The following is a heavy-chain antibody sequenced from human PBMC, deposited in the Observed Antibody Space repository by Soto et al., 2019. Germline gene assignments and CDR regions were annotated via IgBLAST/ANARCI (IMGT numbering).Heavy chain of an antibody. Sequence: QVQLVESGGGVVQPGRSLRLSCAASGFTFSSYAMHWVRQAPGKGLEWVAVISYDGSNKYYADSVKGRFTISRDNSKNTLYLQMNSLRAEDTAVYYCARDNLLALVTMVRGVIMGWFDPWGQGTLVTVSS. J-gene: IGHJ5*02. CDR3: ARDNLLALVTMVRGVIMGWFDP. CDR1: GFTFSSYA. V-gene: IGHV3-30-3*01. CDR2: ISYDGSNK. D-gene: IGHD3-10*01.